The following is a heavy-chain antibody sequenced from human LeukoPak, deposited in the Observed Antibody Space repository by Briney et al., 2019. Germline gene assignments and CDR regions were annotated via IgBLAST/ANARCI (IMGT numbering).Heavy chain of an antibody. Sequence: GGSLRLPCAASGFTFSSYAMHWVRQAPGKGLEYVSAISSNGGSTYYANSVKGRFTISRDNSKNTLYLQMGSLRAEDMAVYYCARDVRGYSYGSYYYYYYYMDVWGKGTTVTVSS. J-gene: IGHJ6*03. CDR1: GFTFSSYA. D-gene: IGHD5-18*01. V-gene: IGHV3-64*01. CDR3: ARDVRGYSYGSYYYYYYYMDV. CDR2: ISSNGGST.